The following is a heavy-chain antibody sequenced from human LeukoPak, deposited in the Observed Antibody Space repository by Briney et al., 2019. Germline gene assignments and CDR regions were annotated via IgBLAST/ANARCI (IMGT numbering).Heavy chain of an antibody. CDR3: ARGDSYYYDSSGYYPDY. D-gene: IGHD3-22*01. CDR1: GFTFSSYS. Sequence: QTGGSLRLSCAASGFTFSSYSMNWVRQAPGKGLEWVSYISSSSSTIYYADSVKGRFTISRDNAKNSLYLQMNSLRAEDTAVYYCARGDSYYYDSSGYYPDYWGQGTLVTVSS. CDR2: ISSSSSTI. J-gene: IGHJ4*02. V-gene: IGHV3-48*04.